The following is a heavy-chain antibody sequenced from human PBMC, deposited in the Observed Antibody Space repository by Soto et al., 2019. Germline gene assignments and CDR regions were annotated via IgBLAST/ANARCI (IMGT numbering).Heavy chain of an antibody. Sequence: QVQLVQSGAEVKKPGASVKVSCKASGYTFTSYYMHWVRQAPGQGLEWMGIINPSGGSTSYAQKFQGRGTMTRDTSTSTVYMELSSLRSEDTAVYYCARDLLLWFGELKNYYYYGMDVWGQGTTVTVSS. D-gene: IGHD3-10*01. CDR2: INPSGGST. V-gene: IGHV1-46*01. J-gene: IGHJ6*02. CDR3: ARDLLLWFGELKNYYYYGMDV. CDR1: GYTFTSYY.